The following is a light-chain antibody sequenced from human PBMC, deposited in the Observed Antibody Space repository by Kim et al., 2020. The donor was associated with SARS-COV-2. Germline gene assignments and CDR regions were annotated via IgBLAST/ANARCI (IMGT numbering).Light chain of an antibody. V-gene: IGLV4-69*01. J-gene: IGLJ2*01. Sequence: SVRLTCPLSSGHSHFAIAWHQQQPQKGPRYLMKVNSDGSHTKGDGIPDRFSGSSSGAERYLTISSLRSEDEADYYCQSWGTGMRVFGGGTQLTVL. CDR1: SGHSHFA. CDR3: QSWGTGMRV. CDR2: VNSDGSH.